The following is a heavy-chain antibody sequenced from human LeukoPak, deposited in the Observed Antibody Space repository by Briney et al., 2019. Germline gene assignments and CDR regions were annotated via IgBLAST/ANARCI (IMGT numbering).Heavy chain of an antibody. CDR3: AKASVGYYDSSGYYGY. CDR1: GFTFDDYA. V-gene: IGHV3-9*01. CDR2: ISWNSGSI. D-gene: IGHD3-22*01. Sequence: GRSLRLSCAASGFTFDDYAMHWVRQAPGKGLEWVSGISWNSGSIGYADSVKGRFTISRDNAKNSLYLQMNSLRAEDTALYYCAKASVGYYDSSGYYGYWGQGTLVTVSS. J-gene: IGHJ4*02.